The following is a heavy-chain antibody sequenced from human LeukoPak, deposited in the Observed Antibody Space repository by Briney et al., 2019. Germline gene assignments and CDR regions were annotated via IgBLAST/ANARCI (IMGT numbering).Heavy chain of an antibody. CDR3: ARHCSGGSCYGGRAFDI. V-gene: IGHV4-39*01. CDR1: GGSISSSSYY. J-gene: IGHJ3*02. D-gene: IGHD2-15*01. Sequence: SETLSLTCTVSGGSISSSSYYWGWIRQPPGKGLEWIGSIYYSGSTYCNPSLKSRVTISVDTSKNQFSLKLSSVTAADTPVYYCARHCSGGSCYGGRAFDIWGQGTMVTVSS. CDR2: IYYSGST.